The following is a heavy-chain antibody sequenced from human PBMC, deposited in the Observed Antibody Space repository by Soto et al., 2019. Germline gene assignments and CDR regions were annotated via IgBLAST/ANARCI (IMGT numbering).Heavy chain of an antibody. CDR3: ARDDPIFGAIPRMDI. D-gene: IGHD3-3*01. Sequence: EVQLVESGGSLVNPGGSLRLSCSASGFPFSSYTMYWVRQAPGKGLEWVSSITTAATRNIFYADSVKGRFTISRDNANIILYLQMNNVRVEDTAVYYCARDDPIFGAIPRMDIWGQGTTVTVSS. J-gene: IGHJ6*02. V-gene: IGHV3-21*02. CDR1: GFPFSSYT. CDR2: ITTAATRNI.